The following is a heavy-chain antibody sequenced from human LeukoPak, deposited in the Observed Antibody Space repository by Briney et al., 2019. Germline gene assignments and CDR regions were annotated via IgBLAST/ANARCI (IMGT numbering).Heavy chain of an antibody. CDR2: IYYSEST. J-gene: IGHJ4*02. CDR3: ARTDSNYTRYFDY. Sequence: SETLSLTCTVSGCSISSGGYYWSWIRQHPGKGLEWIGYIYYSESTYYNPSLKSRVTISVDTSKNQFSLKLSSVTAADTAVYYWARTDSNYTRYFDYWGQGTLVTVSS. CDR1: GCSISSGGYY. V-gene: IGHV4-31*03. D-gene: IGHD4-11*01.